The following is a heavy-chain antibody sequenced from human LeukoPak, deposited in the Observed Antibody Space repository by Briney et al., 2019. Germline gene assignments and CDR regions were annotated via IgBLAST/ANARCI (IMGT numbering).Heavy chain of an antibody. V-gene: IGHV4-34*01. CDR2: INHSGST. CDR3: ARGRGGYGSGRYLAYYYYYMDV. D-gene: IGHD3-10*01. CDR1: GGSFSGYY. Sequence: SETLSLTCAVYGGSFSGYYWSWIRQPPGKGLEWIGEINHSGSTNYNPSLKSRVTISVDTSKNQFSLKLSSVTAADTAMYYCARGRGGYGSGRYLAYYYYYMDVWGKGTTVTVSS. J-gene: IGHJ6*03.